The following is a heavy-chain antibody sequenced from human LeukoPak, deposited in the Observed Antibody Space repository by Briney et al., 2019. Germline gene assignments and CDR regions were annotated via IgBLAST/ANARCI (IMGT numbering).Heavy chain of an antibody. CDR2: ITGSGGGT. CDR3: AKIGLGDLFDY. CDR1: GFTFSIYA. D-gene: IGHD3-10*01. J-gene: IGHJ4*02. V-gene: IGHV3-23*01. Sequence: GGSLRLSCAASGFTFSIYAMTWVRQTPGKGLEWVSTITGSGGGTYYADSVKGRFTISRDNSKDTLYLQLNSLRAEDTAVYYCAKIGLGDLFDYWGQGTLVTVSS.